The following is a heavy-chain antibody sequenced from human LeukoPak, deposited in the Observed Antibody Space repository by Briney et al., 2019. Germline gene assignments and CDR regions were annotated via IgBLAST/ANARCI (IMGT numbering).Heavy chain of an antibody. J-gene: IGHJ4*02. CDR1: GASNSNSNW. CDR3: ARDLGDYGDYGADY. CDR2: IYHSGST. D-gene: IGHD4-17*01. V-gene: IGHV4-4*02. Sequence: KASETLSLTCAVTGASNSNSNWWTWVRQPPGKGLEWIGEIYHSGSTNYKTSLKSRVTISVDTSKNQFSLKLSSVTAADTAVYYCARDLGDYGDYGADYWGQGTLVTVSS.